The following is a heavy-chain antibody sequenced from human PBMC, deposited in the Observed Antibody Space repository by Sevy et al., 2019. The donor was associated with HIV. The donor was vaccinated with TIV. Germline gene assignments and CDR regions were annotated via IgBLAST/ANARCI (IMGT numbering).Heavy chain of an antibody. CDR3: TRDMYGIDY. CDR1: GFTITKYW. D-gene: IGHD2-8*01. V-gene: IGHV3-74*01. CDR2: VDNDGSGT. J-gene: IGHJ4*02. Sequence: GGSLRLSCAASGFTITKYWMHWVRQAPGKGLVWVSRVDNDGSGTNYADSVKGRFTISRDNAKNTVYLQMNSLRAEDTAVYYCTRDMYGIDYWGQGTLVTVSS.